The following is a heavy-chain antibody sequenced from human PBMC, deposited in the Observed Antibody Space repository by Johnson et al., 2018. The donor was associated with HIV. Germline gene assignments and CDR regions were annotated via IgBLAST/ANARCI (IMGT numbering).Heavy chain of an antibody. V-gene: IGHV3-30-3*01. CDR2: ISYDGSNK. D-gene: IGHD3-16*01. Sequence: QVQLVESGGGVVQPGRSLRLSCAASGFTFTNYAMYWVRQAPGKGLEWVALISYDGSNKYYADSVKGRFTISRDNSKNTLYLQMNSLRADDTAVYYCARGGRDAFDIWGQGTMVTVSS. J-gene: IGHJ3*02. CDR1: GFTFTNYA. CDR3: ARGGRDAFDI.